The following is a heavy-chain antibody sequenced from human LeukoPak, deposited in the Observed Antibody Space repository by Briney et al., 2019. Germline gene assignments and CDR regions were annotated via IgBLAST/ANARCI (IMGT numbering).Heavy chain of an antibody. CDR2: ISSSGSTI. V-gene: IGHV3-11*04. J-gene: IGHJ3*02. CDR3: ASWPYCGGDQLAFNI. D-gene: IGHD2-21*02. Sequence: PGGSLRLSCAASGFTFSDYYMSWIRQAPGKGLEWVSYISSSGSTIYYADSVKGRFTISRDNAKNSLYLQMNSLRAEDTAVYYCASWPYCGGDQLAFNIWGQGTMVTVSP. CDR1: GFTFSDYY.